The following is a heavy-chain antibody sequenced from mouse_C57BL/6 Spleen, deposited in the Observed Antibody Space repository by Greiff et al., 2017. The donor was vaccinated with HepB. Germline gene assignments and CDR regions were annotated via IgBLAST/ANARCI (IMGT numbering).Heavy chain of an antibody. Sequence: VQLQQSGPVLVKPGASVKMSCKASGYTFTDYYMNWVKQSHGKSLEWIGVINPYNGGTSYNQKFKGKATLTVDKSSSTAYMELNSLTSEDSAVYYCAREGYDGYYLFDYWGQGTTLTVSS. CDR2: INPYNGGT. J-gene: IGHJ2*01. V-gene: IGHV1-19*01. CDR3: AREGYDGYYLFDY. CDR1: GYTFTDYY. D-gene: IGHD2-3*01.